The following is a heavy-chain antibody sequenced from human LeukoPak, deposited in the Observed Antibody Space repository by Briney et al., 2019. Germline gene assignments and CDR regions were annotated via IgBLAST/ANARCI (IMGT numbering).Heavy chain of an antibody. Sequence: GGSLRLSCAASGFTFSSYGMHWVRQAPGKGLEWVALIRYDGSNEYYADSVKGRFTISRDDSKNTLYVQMNSLRAEDTAVYYCARWGLRNDYWGQGTLVTVSS. D-gene: IGHD3-16*01. J-gene: IGHJ4*02. CDR2: IRYDGSNE. CDR3: ARWGLRNDY. CDR1: GFTFSSYG. V-gene: IGHV3-33*01.